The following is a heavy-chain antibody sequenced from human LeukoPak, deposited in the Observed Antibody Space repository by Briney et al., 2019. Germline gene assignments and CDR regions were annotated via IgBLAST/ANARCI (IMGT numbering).Heavy chain of an antibody. CDR2: ISGSGGST. CDR1: GFTFSSYA. J-gene: IGHJ4*02. Sequence: GGSLRLSCAASGFTFSSYAMSWVRQAPGKGLEWVSAISGSGGSTYYADSVKGRFTISRDNAKNSLYLQMNSLRAEDTAVYYCARGEYVWELLFWGQGTLVIVSS. D-gene: IGHD1-26*01. CDR3: ARGEYVWELLF. V-gene: IGHV3-23*01.